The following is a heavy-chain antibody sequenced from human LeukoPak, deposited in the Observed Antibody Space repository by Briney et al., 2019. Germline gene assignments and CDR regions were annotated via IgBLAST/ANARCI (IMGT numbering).Heavy chain of an antibody. CDR2: IYYSGST. D-gene: IGHD3-10*01. CDR3: ARLNAMVRGLIIIDY. CDR1: GGSISSSSYY. J-gene: IGHJ4*02. V-gene: IGHV4-39*07. Sequence: SETLSLTCTVSGGSISSSSYYWGWIRQPPGKGLEWIGSIYYSGSTYYNPSLKSRVTISVDTSKNQFSLKLSSVTAADTAVYYCARLNAMVRGLIIIDYWGQGTLVTVSS.